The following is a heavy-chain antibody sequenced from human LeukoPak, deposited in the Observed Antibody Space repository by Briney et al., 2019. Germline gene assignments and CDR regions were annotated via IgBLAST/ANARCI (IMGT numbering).Heavy chain of an antibody. Sequence: PGGSLRLSCAASGFTVSSNYMSWVRQAPGKGLEWVSVIYSGGSTYYADSVKGRFTISRDNSKNTLYLQMNSLRAEDTAVYYCAREGGYDSKFYYYYGMDVWGQGTTVTVSS. J-gene: IGHJ6*02. D-gene: IGHD5-12*01. CDR3: AREGGYDSKFYYYYGMDV. CDR2: IYSGGST. V-gene: IGHV3-53*05. CDR1: GFTVSSNY.